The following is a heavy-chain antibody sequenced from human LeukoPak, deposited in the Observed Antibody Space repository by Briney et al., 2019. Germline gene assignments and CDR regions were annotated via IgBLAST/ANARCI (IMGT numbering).Heavy chain of an antibody. CDR3: ARDLGRFWSGYYPIIDN. CDR2: IRYDGSNK. Sequence: GGSLRLSCAASGFTFSSYGMHWVRQAPGKGLEWVAFIRYDGSNKYYADSVKGRFTISRDNSKNSLYVQMNSLRAEDTAVYYCARDLGRFWSGYYPIIDNWGQGTLVTVSS. D-gene: IGHD3-3*01. J-gene: IGHJ4*02. CDR1: GFTFSSYG. V-gene: IGHV3-30*02.